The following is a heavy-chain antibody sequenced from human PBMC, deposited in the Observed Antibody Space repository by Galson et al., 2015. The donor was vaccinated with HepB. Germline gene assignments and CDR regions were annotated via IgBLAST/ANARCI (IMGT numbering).Heavy chain of an antibody. V-gene: IGHV3-74*01. Sequence: FLRLSCAASGFTFSNYWMHWVRQVPGKGLVWVLRVSDDGSTTNYVDSVEGRFTISRDNAKNTLYLQMNSLRAEDTAIYYCARGTAVGKIDYLDYWGQGTLVTVSS. J-gene: IGHJ4*02. CDR2: VSDDGSTT. CDR1: GFTFSNYW. D-gene: IGHD6-13*01. CDR3: ARGTAVGKIDYLDY.